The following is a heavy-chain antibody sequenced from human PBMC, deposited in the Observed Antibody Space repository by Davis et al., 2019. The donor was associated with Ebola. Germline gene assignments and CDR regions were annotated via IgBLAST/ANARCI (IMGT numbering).Heavy chain of an antibody. CDR1: GFTVSSNY. J-gene: IGHJ4*02. CDR2: IHSGGDT. Sequence: GGSLRLSCAASGFTVSSNYMNWVRQAPGRGLEWVSVIHSGGDTYYADSVKGRFTISRDNSKNTLYLQMNSLRAEDTAVYYCARGGYSYGFDYWGQGTLVTVSS. V-gene: IGHV3-66*01. D-gene: IGHD5-18*01. CDR3: ARGGYSYGFDY.